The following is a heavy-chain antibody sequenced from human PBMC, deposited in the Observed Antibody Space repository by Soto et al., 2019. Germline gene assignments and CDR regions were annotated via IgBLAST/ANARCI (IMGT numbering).Heavy chain of an antibody. J-gene: IGHJ4*02. Sequence: SSVKVSCKASGGTFSSYAISWVRQAPGQGLEWMGGIIPIFGTANYAQKFQGRVTITADESTSTAYMELSSLRSEDTAVYYCARDLRGSGSPDYFDYWGQGTLVTVSS. V-gene: IGHV1-69*13. CDR1: GGTFSSYA. D-gene: IGHD3-10*01. CDR3: ARDLRGSGSPDYFDY. CDR2: IIPIFGTA.